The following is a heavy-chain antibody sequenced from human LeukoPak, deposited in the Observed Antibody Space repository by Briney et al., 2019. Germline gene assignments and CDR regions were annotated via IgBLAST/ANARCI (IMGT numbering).Heavy chain of an antibody. CDR1: GGFISSYY. D-gene: IGHD3-10*01. CDR2: IYYSGST. J-gene: IGHJ3*02. V-gene: IGHV4-59*08. Sequence: SETLSLTCTVSGGFISSYYWSWIRQPPGKGLEWIGYIYYSGSTNYNPSLKSRVTISVDTSKNQFSLKLSSVTAADTAVYYCARPGYYGSGSFAFDIWGQRTMVTVSS. CDR3: ARPGYYGSGSFAFDI.